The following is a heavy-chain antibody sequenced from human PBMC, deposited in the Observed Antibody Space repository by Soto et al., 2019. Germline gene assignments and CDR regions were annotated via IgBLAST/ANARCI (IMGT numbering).Heavy chain of an antibody. CDR1: GGSVSSGSYY. Sequence: QVQLQESGPGLVKPSETLSLTCTVSGGSVSSGSYYWSWIRQPPGKGLEWIGYIYYSGSTNYNPSLESRVTISVDTSKNQFSLKLSSVTAADTAVYYCARGLMVRGAYYYGMDVWGQGTTVTVSS. V-gene: IGHV4-61*01. D-gene: IGHD3-10*01. J-gene: IGHJ6*02. CDR3: ARGLMVRGAYYYGMDV. CDR2: IYYSGST.